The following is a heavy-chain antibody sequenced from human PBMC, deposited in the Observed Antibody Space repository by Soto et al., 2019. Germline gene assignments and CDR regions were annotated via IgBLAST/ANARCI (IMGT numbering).Heavy chain of an antibody. CDR1: GGSFSGYY. D-gene: IGHD3-9*01. J-gene: IGHJ6*03. CDR3: ARGPSHYDILTGYYYYYYYMDV. CDR2: INHSGST. V-gene: IGHV4-34*01. Sequence: QVQLQQWGAGLLKPSETLSLTCAVYGGSFSGYYWSWIRQPPGKGLEWIGEINHSGSTNYNPSLKSRVTISVDTPKNQFSLKLSSVTAADTAVYYCARGPSHYDILTGYYYYYYYMDVWGKGTTVTVSS.